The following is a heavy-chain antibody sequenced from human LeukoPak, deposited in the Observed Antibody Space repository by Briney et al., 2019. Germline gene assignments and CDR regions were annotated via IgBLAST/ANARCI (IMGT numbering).Heavy chain of an antibody. Sequence: NPSETLSLTCTVSGGSVSSGSYYWSWIRQPPGKGLEWIAYIDYRGSTTYNPSLRSRVTISVDTSRNQFSLKLSSVTAADTAVYYCARSRSGYSYDHAAFEIWGQGTMVTVSS. D-gene: IGHD5-18*01. J-gene: IGHJ3*02. CDR3: ARSRSGYSYDHAAFEI. V-gene: IGHV4-61*01. CDR1: GGSVSSGSYY. CDR2: IDYRGST.